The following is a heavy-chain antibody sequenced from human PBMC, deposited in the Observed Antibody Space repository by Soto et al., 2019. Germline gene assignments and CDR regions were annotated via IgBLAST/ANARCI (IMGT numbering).Heavy chain of an antibody. D-gene: IGHD6-13*01. CDR3: ARQGAAGSWWLDP. V-gene: IGHV5-51*01. J-gene: IGHJ5*02. Sequence: PGESLKISCKGSGYSFTSFWIGWVRQMPGKGLEWMGLIYPGDSDTRYSPSFQGQVTISADKSITAAYLHWSSLKASDTAMYYCARQGAAGSWWLDPWGQGTLVTVSS. CDR1: GYSFTSFW. CDR2: IYPGDSDT.